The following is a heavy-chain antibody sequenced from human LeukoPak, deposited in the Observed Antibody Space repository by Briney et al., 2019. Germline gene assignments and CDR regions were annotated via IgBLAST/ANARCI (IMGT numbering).Heavy chain of an antibody. J-gene: IGHJ4*02. CDR1: GFTFTNSA. V-gene: IGHV1-58*02. CDR2: IVVGSGNT. Sequence: GASVKVSCKASGFTFTNSAIQWVRQARGQRLEWIGWIVVGSGNTNYAQKFQERVTITRDMSTSTAYMELSSLRSEDTAVYYCATDTLRSDRYFDYWGQGTLVTVST. D-gene: IGHD2-15*01. CDR3: ATDTLRSDRYFDY.